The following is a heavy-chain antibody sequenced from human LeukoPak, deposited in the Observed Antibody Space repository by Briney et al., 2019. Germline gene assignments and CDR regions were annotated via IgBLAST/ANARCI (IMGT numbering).Heavy chain of an antibody. CDR2: IWYDGSNK. CDR3: ARDARTEYCSGGSCSNAFDI. Sequence: GGSLRLSCAASGFTFSSYGMHWVRQAPGKGLEWVAVIWYDGSNKYYADSVKGRFTISRDNSKNTLYLQMNSLRAEDTAVYYCARDARTEYCSGGSCSNAFDIWGQGTMVTVSS. V-gene: IGHV3-33*01. J-gene: IGHJ3*02. CDR1: GFTFSSYG. D-gene: IGHD2-15*01.